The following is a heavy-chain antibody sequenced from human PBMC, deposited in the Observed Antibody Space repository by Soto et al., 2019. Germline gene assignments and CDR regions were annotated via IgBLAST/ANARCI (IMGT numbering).Heavy chain of an antibody. CDR3: ASMIGDPVLRFDS. CDR1: GGSISSYY. J-gene: IGHJ5*01. D-gene: IGHD3-10*02. V-gene: IGHV4-59*01. Sequence: QVQLQESGPGLVKPSETLSLTCTVSGGSISSYYWSWIRQPPGKGLEWIGFIFYSGSTSYNPSLESRVTISIDTYEYQFSLKLNSVTAADTAVNYCASMIGDPVLRFDSWGQGTLVAVSS. CDR2: IFYSGST.